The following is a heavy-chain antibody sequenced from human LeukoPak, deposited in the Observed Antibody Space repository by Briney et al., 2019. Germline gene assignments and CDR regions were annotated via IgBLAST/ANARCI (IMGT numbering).Heavy chain of an antibody. CDR3: AAVIYEPDAFDV. V-gene: IGHV1-24*01. J-gene: IGHJ3*01. Sequence: GASVTVSCKVIGYALSKLSFHWVRQAPGKGLEWMGRFNPEHRETIYAQIFQGRVTMTADTSTHTAYMDLSSLTSEDTAVYYCAAVIYEPDAFDVWGQGTMVSVSS. CDR1: GYALSKLS. D-gene: IGHD5-12*01. CDR2: FNPEHRET.